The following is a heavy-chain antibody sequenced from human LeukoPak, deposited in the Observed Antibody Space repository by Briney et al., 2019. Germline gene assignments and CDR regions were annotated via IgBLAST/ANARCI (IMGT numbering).Heavy chain of an antibody. J-gene: IGHJ4*02. CDR2: IRSKANSYAT. CDR1: GFTFSVSA. V-gene: IGHV3-73*01. CDR3: TTDPEY. Sequence: GGSLRLSCAASGFTFSVSAMHWVRQTSGKGLEWVGRIRSKANSYATAYAASVKGRFTISRSDSKNTLYLQMNSLKTEDTAVYYCTTDPEYWGQGTLVTVSS.